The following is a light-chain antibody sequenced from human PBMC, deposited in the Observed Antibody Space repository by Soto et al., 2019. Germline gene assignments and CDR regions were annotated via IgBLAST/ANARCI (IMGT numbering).Light chain of an antibody. CDR2: GAS. J-gene: IGKJ4*01. V-gene: IGKV3-20*01. Sequence: EIVLTQSPGTLSLSPGQRATLSCRASQTITSNFLAWYQQKPGQAPRLLIYGASTRATGIPDRFSGSGSGTDFTLTITRLEPEDFAVYFCQHYVSSPPLTFGGGTKVEIK. CDR1: QTITSNF. CDR3: QHYVSSPPLT.